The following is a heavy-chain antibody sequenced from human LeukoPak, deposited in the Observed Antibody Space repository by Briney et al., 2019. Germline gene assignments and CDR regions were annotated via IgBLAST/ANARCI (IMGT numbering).Heavy chain of an antibody. CDR2: INPNSGGT. CDR1: GYTFTGYY. V-gene: IGHV1-2*02. Sequence: ASVKVSCKASGYTFTGYYMHWVRQAPGQGLEWMGWINPNSGGTNYAQKFQGRVTMTRDTSISTAYMELSRLRSDDTAVYYCARGCSSTSCYEYYFDYWGRGTLVTVSS. D-gene: IGHD2-2*01. CDR3: ARGCSSTSCYEYYFDY. J-gene: IGHJ4*02.